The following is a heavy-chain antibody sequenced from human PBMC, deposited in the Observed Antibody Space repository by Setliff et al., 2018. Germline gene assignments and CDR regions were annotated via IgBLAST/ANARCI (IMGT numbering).Heavy chain of an antibody. J-gene: IGHJ4*02. D-gene: IGHD3-3*01. CDR1: GGSISSSSYY. V-gene: IGHV4-39*07. CDR3: ARRETYYNFWSGYFDY. Sequence: TLSLTCTVSGGSISSSSYYWGWIRQPPGKGLEWIGSIYYSGSTYYNPSLKSRVTISVDTSKNQFSLKLSSVTAADTAVYYCARRETYYNFWSGYFDYWGQGTLVTVSS. CDR2: IYYSGST.